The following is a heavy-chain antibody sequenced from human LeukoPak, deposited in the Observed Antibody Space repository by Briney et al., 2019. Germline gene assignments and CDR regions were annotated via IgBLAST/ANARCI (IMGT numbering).Heavy chain of an antibody. CDR2: IYYSGST. V-gene: IGHV4-59*08. CDR1: GGSISSYY. Sequence: PSETLSLTCTVSGGSISSYYWSWIRQPPGKGLEWIGYIYYSGSTDYNPSLKSRVTISVDTSKNQFSLKLSSVTAADTAVYYCAKAENDIRTVAAANDPWGQGTLVTVSS. CDR3: AKAENDIRTVAAANDP. D-gene: IGHD6-13*01. J-gene: IGHJ5*02.